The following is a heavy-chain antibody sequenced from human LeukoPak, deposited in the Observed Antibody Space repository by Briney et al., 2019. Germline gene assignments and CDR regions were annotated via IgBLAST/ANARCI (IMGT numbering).Heavy chain of an antibody. V-gene: IGHV1-8*01. CDR1: GYTFTSYD. D-gene: IGHD6-13*01. Sequence: ASVKVSCKGSGYTFTSYDINWVRQATGQGLEWMGWMNPNSGNTGYAQKFQGRVSMTRNTSISTAYMELRSLRSEDTAIYYCAKDSGPYSSTWDDAFDIWGQGTLVTVSS. CDR2: MNPNSGNT. CDR3: AKDSGPYSSTWDDAFDI. J-gene: IGHJ3*02.